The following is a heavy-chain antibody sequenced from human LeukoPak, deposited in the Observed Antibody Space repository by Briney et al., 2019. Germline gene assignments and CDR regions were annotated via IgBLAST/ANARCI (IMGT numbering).Heavy chain of an antibody. D-gene: IGHD3-22*01. J-gene: IGHJ6*02. CDR3: ARGDYYDSSGYYYRQINYYYYGMDV. CDR1: GYTFTGYY. V-gene: IGHV1-2*02. Sequence: ASVKVSCKASGYTFTGYYMHWVRQAPGQGLEWMGWINPNSGGTNYAQKFQGRVTMTRDTSISTAYMELSRLRSDGTAVYYCARGDYYDSSGYYYRQINYYYYGMDVWGQGTTVTVSS. CDR2: INPNSGGT.